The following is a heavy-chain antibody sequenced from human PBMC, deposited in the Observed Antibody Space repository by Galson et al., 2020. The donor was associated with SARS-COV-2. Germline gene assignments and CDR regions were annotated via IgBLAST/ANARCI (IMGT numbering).Heavy chain of an antibody. CDR1: GFDFSGYG. J-gene: IGHJ6*03. V-gene: IGHV3-30*02. Sequence: GESLKISCAASGFDFSGYGMHWVRQAPGMGLEWVSFIRHDGSNKYYLDSVKGRFTISRDNSKNMLYLQMNSLRAEDTAMYYCAKDTFVRVGKLNYNYMDIWGKGTTVTVSS. CDR3: AKDTFVRVGKLNYNYMDI. D-gene: IGHD3-10*01. CDR2: IRHDGSNK.